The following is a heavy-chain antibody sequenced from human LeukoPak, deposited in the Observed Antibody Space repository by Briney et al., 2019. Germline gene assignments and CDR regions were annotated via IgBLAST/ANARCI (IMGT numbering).Heavy chain of an antibody. Sequence: GASVTVSCKASGYSFTMNAIHWVRQAPGQRLEWMGWIDSDKGNTKYSQEFQGRVTFTRDTSASTVYMELSSLRSEDMAIYYCARGYSNGWYHDYWGQGTPVIVSS. CDR3: ARGYSNGWYHDY. J-gene: IGHJ4*02. CDR2: IDSDKGNT. CDR1: GYSFTMNA. D-gene: IGHD6-19*01. V-gene: IGHV1-3*03.